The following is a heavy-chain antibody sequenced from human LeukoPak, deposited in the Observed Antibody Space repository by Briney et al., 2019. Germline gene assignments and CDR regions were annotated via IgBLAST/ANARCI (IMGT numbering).Heavy chain of an antibody. CDR2: ISSNGGST. CDR1: GFTFSSYA. Sequence: GGSLRLSCSASGFTFSSYAMHWVRQAPGKGLEYVSAISSNGGSTYYADSVKGRFTISRDNSKNTLYLQMNSLRAEDTAVYYCAKASKGIAAAGTAPAFYRLDYYYGMDVWGQGTTVTVSS. V-gene: IGHV3-64*04. D-gene: IGHD6-13*01. J-gene: IGHJ6*02. CDR3: AKASKGIAAAGTAPAFYRLDYYYGMDV.